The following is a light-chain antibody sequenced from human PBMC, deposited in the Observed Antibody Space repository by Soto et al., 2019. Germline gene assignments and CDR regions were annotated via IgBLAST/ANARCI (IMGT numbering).Light chain of an antibody. CDR2: DVG. CDR1: SSDVGAYNY. V-gene: IGLV2-14*01. J-gene: IGLJ1*01. CDR3: RSYTSSSIYV. Sequence: QSALTQPASVSGSPGQSITISCTGTSSDVGAYNYVSWYQQHPGKAPKLMIYDVGTRPSGVSDRFSGSKSGNTASLTISGLQAEDEADYYCRSYTSSSIYVFGVGTKVTVL.